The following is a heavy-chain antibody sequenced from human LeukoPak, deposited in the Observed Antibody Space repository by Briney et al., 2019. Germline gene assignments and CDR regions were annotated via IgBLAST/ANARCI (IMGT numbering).Heavy chain of an antibody. CDR1: GGSISTYY. CDR2: IYTSRST. V-gene: IGHV4-4*07. CDR3: ARGGSDYSDSSGFDY. Sequence: SETLSLTCTVSGGSISTYYWSWIRQPAGKGLEWIGRIYTSRSTNYNPSLKSRVTMSVDTSKNQFSLKLSSVTAADTAVYYCARGGSDYSDSSGFDYWGQGTLVTVSS. D-gene: IGHD3-22*01. J-gene: IGHJ4*02.